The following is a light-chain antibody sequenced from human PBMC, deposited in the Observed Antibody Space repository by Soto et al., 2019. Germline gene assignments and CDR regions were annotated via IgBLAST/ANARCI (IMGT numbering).Light chain of an antibody. J-gene: IGKJ1*01. CDR2: AAS. V-gene: IGKV1-39*01. CDR1: QDIHSY. CDR3: QQTYSAPRT. Sequence: DIQMTQSPSSLSASVGDRVTITCQASQDIHSYLNWYQQKPGQAPKLLISAASSLQSGVPSRFSGSGSGTDFTLIISSLQPEDFATYYCQQTYSAPRTFGQGTKVDIK.